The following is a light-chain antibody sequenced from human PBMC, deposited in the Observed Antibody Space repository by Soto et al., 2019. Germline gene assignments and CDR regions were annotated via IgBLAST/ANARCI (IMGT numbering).Light chain of an antibody. CDR3: QQYNNWPPIT. Sequence: EIVMTQSPATLSVSPGEGVTLSGRASQSMTTKLAWYQQKPGQAPRLLIYGAFTRATGIPARFSGSGSGTEFTLTISTLQSEDFAVYYCQQYNNWPPITFGQGTRLEIK. CDR2: GAF. J-gene: IGKJ5*01. V-gene: IGKV3-15*01. CDR1: QSMTTK.